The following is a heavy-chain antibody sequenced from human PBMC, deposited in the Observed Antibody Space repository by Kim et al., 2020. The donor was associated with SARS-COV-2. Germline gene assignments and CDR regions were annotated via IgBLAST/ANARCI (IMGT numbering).Heavy chain of an antibody. CDR1: GGTFSSYA. Sequence: SVKVSCKASGGTFSSYAISWVRQAPGQGLEWMGGIIPIFGTANYAQKFQGRVTITADESTSTAYMELSSLRSEDTAVYYCARGHKGGYELYYYYGMDVWGQGTTVTVSS. CDR2: IIPIFGTA. D-gene: IGHD5-12*01. CDR3: ARGHKGGYELYYYYGMDV. J-gene: IGHJ6*02. V-gene: IGHV1-69*13.